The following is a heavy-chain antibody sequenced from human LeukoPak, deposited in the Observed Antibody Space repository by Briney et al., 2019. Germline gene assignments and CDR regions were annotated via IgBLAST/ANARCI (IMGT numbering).Heavy chain of an antibody. CDR2: INHSGST. V-gene: IGHV4-34*01. CDR3: ARGMCSSTSCYFVGTWFDP. J-gene: IGHJ5*02. Sequence: PSETLSLTCAVYGGSFSGYYWSWIRQPPGKGLEWNGEINHSGSTNYNPSLKSRVTISVDTSKNQFSLKLSSVTAADTAVYYCARGMCSSTSCYFVGTWFDPWGQGTLVTVSS. CDR1: GGSFSGYY. D-gene: IGHD2-2*01.